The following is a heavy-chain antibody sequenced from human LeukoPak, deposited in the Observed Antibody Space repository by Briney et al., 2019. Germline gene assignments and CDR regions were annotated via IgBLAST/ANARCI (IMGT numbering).Heavy chain of an antibody. V-gene: IGHV1-2*06. J-gene: IGHJ3*02. CDR3: AREEGTWIQLWLLANGAFDI. D-gene: IGHD5-18*01. Sequence: ASVKVSCKASGYTFTGYYMHWVRQAPGQGLEWMGRINPNSGGTNYAQEFQGRVTMTRDTSISTAYVELSRLRSDDTAVYYCAREEGTWIQLWLLANGAFDIWGQGTMVTVSS. CDR1: GYTFTGYY. CDR2: INPNSGGT.